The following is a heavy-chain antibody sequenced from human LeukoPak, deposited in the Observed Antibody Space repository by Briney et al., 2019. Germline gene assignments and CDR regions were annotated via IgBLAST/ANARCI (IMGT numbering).Heavy chain of an antibody. CDR3: AREGGGGSYGYYYYYMDV. Sequence: ASVKVSCKASGYTFTSYGISWVRQAPGQGLEWMGWISAYNGNTNYAQEFQGRVTMTTDTSTSTAYMELRSLRSDDTAVYYCAREGGGGSYGYYYYYMDVWGKGTTVTVSS. CDR2: ISAYNGNT. V-gene: IGHV1-18*01. CDR1: GYTFTSYG. J-gene: IGHJ6*03. D-gene: IGHD1-26*01.